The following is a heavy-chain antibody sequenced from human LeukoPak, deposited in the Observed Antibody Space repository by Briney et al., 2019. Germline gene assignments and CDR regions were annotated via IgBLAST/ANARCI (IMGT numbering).Heavy chain of an antibody. J-gene: IGHJ6*02. Sequence: GASVKVSCKASGYTFTSYGISWVRQAPGQGLEWMGWISAYNGNTNYAQKLQGRVTMTTDTSTSTAYMELRSLRSDDTAVYCCAREGYCSSTSCYAGNYYYYYGMDVWGQGTTVTVSS. CDR2: ISAYNGNT. D-gene: IGHD2-2*01. CDR3: AREGYCSSTSCYAGNYYYYYGMDV. V-gene: IGHV1-18*01. CDR1: GYTFTSYG.